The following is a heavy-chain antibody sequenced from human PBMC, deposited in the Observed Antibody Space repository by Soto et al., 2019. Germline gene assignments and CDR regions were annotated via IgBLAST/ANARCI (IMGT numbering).Heavy chain of an antibody. Sequence: PGGSLRLSCAASGFTFSSYAMSWVRQAPGKGLEWVTAISGSGGNTYYADSVKGRYNISRDNSKNTLYLQMNSLRAEDTAVYYCAKGAYSSSWGELYGMDVWGQGTTVTVAS. CDR1: GFTFSSYA. CDR2: ISGSGGNT. D-gene: IGHD6-13*01. V-gene: IGHV3-23*01. CDR3: AKGAYSSSWGELYGMDV. J-gene: IGHJ6*02.